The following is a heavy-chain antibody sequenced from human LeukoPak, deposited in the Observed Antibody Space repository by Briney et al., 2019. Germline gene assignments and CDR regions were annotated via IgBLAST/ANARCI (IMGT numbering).Heavy chain of an antibody. Sequence: NPSETLSLTCTVSGGSISSSSYYWGWIRQPPGKGLEWIGSIYYSGSTYYNPSLKSRVTISVDTSKNQFSLKLSSVTAADTAVYYCARIWGSSSWYPARGWFDPWGQGTLVTVSS. CDR3: ARIWGSSSWYPARGWFDP. CDR1: GGSISSSSYY. D-gene: IGHD6-13*01. J-gene: IGHJ5*02. V-gene: IGHV4-39*07. CDR2: IYYSGST.